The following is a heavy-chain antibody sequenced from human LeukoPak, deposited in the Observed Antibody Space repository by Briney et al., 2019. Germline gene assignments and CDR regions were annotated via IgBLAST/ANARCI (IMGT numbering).Heavy chain of an antibody. Sequence: SETLSLTCTVSGGSISSYYWSWIRQPPRKGLEWIGYIYYSGSTNYNPSLKSRVTISVDTSKHQFSLKLSSVTAADTAVYYCARRFQYYDILTGYFEGSVDAFDIWGQGTMVTVSS. V-gene: IGHV4-59*08. CDR2: IYYSGST. D-gene: IGHD3-9*01. CDR3: ARRFQYYDILTGYFEGSVDAFDI. J-gene: IGHJ3*02. CDR1: GGSISSYY.